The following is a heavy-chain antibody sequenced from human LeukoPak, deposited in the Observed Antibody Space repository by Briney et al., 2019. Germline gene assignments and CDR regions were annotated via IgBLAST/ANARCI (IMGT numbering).Heavy chain of an antibody. CDR2: INPSGGST. V-gene: IGHV1-46*01. D-gene: IGHD6-19*01. CDR1: GYTFTSYY. Sequence: ASVKVSCKASGYTFTSYYMHWVRQAPGQGLEWMGIINPSGGSTSYAQKFQGRVTMPRDTSTSTVYMELSSLRSEDTAVYYCARDHQWLVVLDIWGQGTMVTVSS. J-gene: IGHJ3*02. CDR3: ARDHQWLVVLDI.